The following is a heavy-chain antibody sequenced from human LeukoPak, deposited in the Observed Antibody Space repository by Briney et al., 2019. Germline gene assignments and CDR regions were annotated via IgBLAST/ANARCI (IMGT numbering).Heavy chain of an antibody. V-gene: IGHV4-59*08. J-gene: IGHJ4*02. CDR3: ARHEWGGSSNFDY. D-gene: IGHD1-26*01. CDR1: GGSVSIFY. Sequence: SETLSLTCTVSGGSVSIFYWSWIRQPPGKGLEWMGYIYNTGYTDYNAPLKSRVTISIDTTNKQSSLTMTPATAADPAVYFCARHEWGGSSNFDYWGRGTLVTVSS. CDR2: IYNTGYT.